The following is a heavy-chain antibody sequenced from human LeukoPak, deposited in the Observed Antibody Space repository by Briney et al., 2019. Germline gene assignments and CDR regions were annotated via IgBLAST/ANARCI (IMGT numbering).Heavy chain of an antibody. J-gene: IGHJ4*02. CDR1: GLTFSRYW. Sequence: GGSLRLSCAASGLTFSRYWMTWVRQAPGKGLEWVSSISSSSSYIYYADSVKGRFTISRDNAKNSLYLQMNSLRAEDTAVYYCARSDGVGAGDYWGQGTLVTVSS. CDR3: ARSDGVGAGDY. CDR2: ISSSSSYI. V-gene: IGHV3-21*01. D-gene: IGHD1-26*01.